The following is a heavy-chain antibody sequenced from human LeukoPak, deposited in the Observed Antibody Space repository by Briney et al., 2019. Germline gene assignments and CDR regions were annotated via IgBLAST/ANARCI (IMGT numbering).Heavy chain of an antibody. Sequence: GSLTLSCVVSGFSASNNYVSWVRQPPGKGLEWIGEINHSGSTNYNPSLKSRVTISVDTSKNQFSLKLSSVTAADTAVYYCARGRGAYCSSTSCYSYFDYWGQGTLVTVSS. V-gene: IGHV4-34*01. CDR2: INHSGST. J-gene: IGHJ4*02. CDR1: GFSASNNY. CDR3: ARGRGAYCSSTSCYSYFDY. D-gene: IGHD2-2*01.